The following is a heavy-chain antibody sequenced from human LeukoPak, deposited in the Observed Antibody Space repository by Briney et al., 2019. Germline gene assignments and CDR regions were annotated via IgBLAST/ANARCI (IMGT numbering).Heavy chain of an antibody. D-gene: IGHD3-22*01. CDR3: ARGDYYDSSGYYYWFDP. CDR2: TYYRSKWYN. J-gene: IGHJ5*02. V-gene: IGHV6-1*01. CDR1: VDSVPSNSAA. Sequence: SQSLSLTCAISVDSVPSNSAAWNWIRQSPSRGLELLGRTYYRSKWYNDCAVSVKSRITINPDTSKNQFSLQLNSVTPEDTAVYYCARGDYYDSSGYYYWFDPWGQGTLVTVSS.